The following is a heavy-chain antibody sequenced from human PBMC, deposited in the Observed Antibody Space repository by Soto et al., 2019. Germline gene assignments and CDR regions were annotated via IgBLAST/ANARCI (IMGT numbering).Heavy chain of an antibody. Sequence: SETLSLTCTVSGGSISSGGYYWSWIRQHPGKGLEWIGYIYYSGSAYYNPSLKSRVTISVDTSKNQFSLKLSSVTAADTAVYYCARVYNWNYSLWGQGTLVTVSS. D-gene: IGHD1-1*01. CDR3: ARVYNWNYSL. J-gene: IGHJ4*02. CDR2: IYYSGSA. CDR1: GGSISSGGYY. V-gene: IGHV4-31*03.